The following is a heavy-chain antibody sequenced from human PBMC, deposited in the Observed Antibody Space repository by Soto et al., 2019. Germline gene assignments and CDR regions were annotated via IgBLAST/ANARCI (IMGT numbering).Heavy chain of an antibody. D-gene: IGHD1-1*01. Sequence: PGGSLRLSCAASGFTFSNFGMNWVRQAPGKGLEWVSLISDSGYTTFHAASVKGRFTISRDNSKNTLYLQMNSLRAEDTAVYYCAKAARTTTLYNFDFWGQGTLVTVYS. V-gene: IGHV3-23*01. J-gene: IGHJ4*02. CDR1: GFTFSNFG. CDR2: ISDSGYTT. CDR3: AKAARTTTLYNFDF.